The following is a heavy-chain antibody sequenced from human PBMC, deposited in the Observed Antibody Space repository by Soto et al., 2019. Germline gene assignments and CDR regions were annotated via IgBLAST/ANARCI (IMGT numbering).Heavy chain of an antibody. Sequence: QLQLQESGPGLVKPSETLSLTCTGSGGSISSSSYYWGWIRQPPGKGLEWIGSIYYSGSTYYNPSLKSRGTISVETSKHQFSLKLSSVTAADTAVYYCARHTPAISISDHWGQGTLVTVSS. CDR1: GGSISSSSYY. CDR3: ARHTPAISISDH. J-gene: IGHJ4*02. CDR2: IYYSGST. V-gene: IGHV4-39*01. D-gene: IGHD3-3*01.